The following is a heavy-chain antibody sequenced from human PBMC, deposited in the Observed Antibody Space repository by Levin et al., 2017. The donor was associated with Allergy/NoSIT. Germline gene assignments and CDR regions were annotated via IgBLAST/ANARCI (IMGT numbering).Heavy chain of an antibody. Sequence: LSLTCAASGFTFRDYYMSWIRQAPGKGLELVSYISGTSSAIIYADSVKGRFTISRDNAQNSLYLQMNSLRAADTAVYFCARGPLAAAAHYWSEGTLVTVSS. V-gene: IGHV3-11*05. D-gene: IGHD6-13*01. CDR3: ARGPLAAAAHY. J-gene: IGHJ4*02. CDR1: GFTFRDYY. CDR2: ISGTSSAI.